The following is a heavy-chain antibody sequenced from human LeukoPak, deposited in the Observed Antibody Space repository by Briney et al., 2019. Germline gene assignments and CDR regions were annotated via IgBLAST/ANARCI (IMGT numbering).Heavy chain of an antibody. V-gene: IGHV3-23*01. CDR3: ANWGAGTKGLY. J-gene: IGHJ4*02. D-gene: IGHD1-1*01. CDR2: ISGSSGNT. Sequence: GGSLRLSCAASGLTFSDHAVGWVRQAPGKGLEWVSSISGSSGNTYYADSVKGRYSISRDNSKNTVFLQINRLRAEDTAIYYCANWGAGTKGLYWGQGTLVTVSS. CDR1: GLTFSDHA.